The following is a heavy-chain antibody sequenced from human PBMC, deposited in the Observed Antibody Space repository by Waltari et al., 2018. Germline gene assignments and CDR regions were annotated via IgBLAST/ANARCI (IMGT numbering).Heavy chain of an antibody. CDR3: AREGIAVAGRYYYFDY. Sequence: QVQLQQWGAGRLKPSETLSLTCAVDGGSFSGYYWRWISQPQGKGLEWIGEINHIGITNYTPSLKSRVTISVDTSTIQFSLKLSSVTAADTAVYYCAREGIAVAGRYYYFDYWGQGTLVTVSS. CDR2: INHIGIT. V-gene: IGHV4-34*01. J-gene: IGHJ4*02. D-gene: IGHD6-19*01. CDR1: GGSFSGYY.